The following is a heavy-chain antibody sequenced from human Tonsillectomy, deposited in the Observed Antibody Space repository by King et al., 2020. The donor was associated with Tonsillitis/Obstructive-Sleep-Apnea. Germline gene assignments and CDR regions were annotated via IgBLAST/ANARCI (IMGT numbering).Heavy chain of an antibody. J-gene: IGHJ6*03. CDR3: ARQIVVVPAASYYYYYMDV. D-gene: IGHD2-2*01. CDR1: VYSFTSYW. CDR2: IDPSDSYT. V-gene: IGHV5-10-1*01. Sequence: QLVQSGAEVKKPGESLRISCKVSVYSFTSYWNSWVRQMPGKGLEWMGMIDPSDSYTNYSPSFQCHVAISADKSISTAYLQWSSLKASDTAMYYCARQIVVVPAASYYYYYMDVWGKGTTVTVSS.